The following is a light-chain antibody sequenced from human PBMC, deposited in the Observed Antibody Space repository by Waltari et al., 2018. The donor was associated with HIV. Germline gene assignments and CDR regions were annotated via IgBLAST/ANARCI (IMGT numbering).Light chain of an antibody. CDR1: SSDVGGYTY. V-gene: IGLV2-14*01. Sequence: QSALTQPASVSGSPGQSTTIPCTGTSSDVGGYTYVSWYQQHPGKAHKLMIYEVSNRPSGVSNRFSGSKSGNTASLTISGLQAEDEADYYCSSYTSSSTVVFGGGTKLTVL. J-gene: IGLJ2*01. CDR2: EVS. CDR3: SSYTSSSTVV.